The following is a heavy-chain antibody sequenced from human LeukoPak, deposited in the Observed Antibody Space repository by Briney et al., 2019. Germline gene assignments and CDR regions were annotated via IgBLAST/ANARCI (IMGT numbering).Heavy chain of an antibody. V-gene: IGHV5-51*01. CDR2: IYPGDSDT. Sequence: PGESLKISCKGSGYSFTSYWIGWVRQMPGKGLEWMGIIYPGDSDTRYSPFFQGQVTISADKSISTAYLQWSSLKASDTAMYYCARPRIAAAGSGVYYFDYWGQGTLVTVSS. D-gene: IGHD6-13*01. CDR3: ARPRIAAAGSGVYYFDY. J-gene: IGHJ4*02. CDR1: GYSFTSYW.